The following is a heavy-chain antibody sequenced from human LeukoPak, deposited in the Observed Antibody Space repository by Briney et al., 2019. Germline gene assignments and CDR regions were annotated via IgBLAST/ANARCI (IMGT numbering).Heavy chain of an antibody. D-gene: IGHD2-2*01. CDR2: IGTAGDT. V-gene: IGHV3-13*01. J-gene: IGHJ6*03. Sequence: PGGPLRLSCAASGFTLSSYDMHWVRQATGKGLEWVSAIGTAGDTYYPGSVKGRFTISRENAKNSLYLQMNSLRAGDTAVYYCARATRGWYMDVWGKGTTVTISS. CDR3: ARATRGWYMDV. CDR1: GFTLSSYD.